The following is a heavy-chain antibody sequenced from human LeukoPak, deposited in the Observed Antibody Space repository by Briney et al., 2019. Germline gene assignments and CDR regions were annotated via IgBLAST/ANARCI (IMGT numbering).Heavy chain of an antibody. CDR2: ISXSGGSX. Sequence: GGSLRLSCAASGFTFSSYAMSWVRQAPGKGLXXXXAISXSGGSXXXXXXXXGRXTISRXNSKNTLYLQMNSLRAEDTAVYYCAKGNGDYVKNWFDPWGQGTLVTVSS. J-gene: IGHJ5*02. CDR3: AKGNGDYVKNWFDP. V-gene: IGHV3-23*01. CDR1: GFTFSSYA. D-gene: IGHD4-17*01.